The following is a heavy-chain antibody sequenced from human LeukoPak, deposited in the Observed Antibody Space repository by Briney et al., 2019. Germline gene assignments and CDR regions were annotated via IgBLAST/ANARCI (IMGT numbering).Heavy chain of an antibody. J-gene: IGHJ4*02. Sequence: SVKVSCKASGGTFSSYTISWVRQAPGQGLEWMGRIIPILGIANYAQKFQGRVTITANKSTSTAYMELGSLRSEDTAVYDCVRQYGGGGSCNHIPLGYWGKGTLVTVAS. CDR1: GGTFSSYT. V-gene: IGHV1-69*02. CDR3: VRQYGGGGSCNHIPLGY. CDR2: IIPILGIA. D-gene: IGHD2-15*01.